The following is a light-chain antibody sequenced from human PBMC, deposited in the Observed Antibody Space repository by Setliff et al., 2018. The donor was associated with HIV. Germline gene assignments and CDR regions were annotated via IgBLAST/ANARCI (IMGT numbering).Light chain of an antibody. CDR3: CSYAGSSSYA. V-gene: IGLV2-23*02. Sequence: QSALTQPASVSGSPGQSITISCTGTSSDVGTYNLVSWYQQYPGKVPKLVIFEVSKRPSGVSHRFSGSKSGNTASLTMSGLQAEDEADYYCCSYAGSSSYAFGTGTKVTVL. CDR2: EVS. CDR1: SSDVGTYNL. J-gene: IGLJ1*01.